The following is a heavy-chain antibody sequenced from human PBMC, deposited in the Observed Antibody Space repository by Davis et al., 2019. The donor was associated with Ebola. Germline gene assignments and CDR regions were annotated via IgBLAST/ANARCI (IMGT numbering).Heavy chain of an antibody. J-gene: IGHJ6*02. Sequence: GGSLRLSCAASGFTFSSYGMHWVRQAPGKGLEWVAVIWYDGSNKYYADSVKGRFTISRDNSKNTLYLQMNSLRAEDTAVYYCARVYDYHYGMDVWGQGTTVTVSS. CDR2: IWYDGSNK. CDR1: GFTFSSYG. D-gene: IGHD5-12*01. CDR3: ARVYDYHYGMDV. V-gene: IGHV3-33*01.